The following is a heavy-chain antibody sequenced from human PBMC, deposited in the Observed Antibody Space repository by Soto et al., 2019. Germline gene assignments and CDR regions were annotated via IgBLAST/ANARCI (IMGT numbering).Heavy chain of an antibody. CDR2: IYSGGST. CDR1: GFTVSSNY. Sequence: EVQLVESGGGLIQPGGSLRLSCAASGFTVSSNYMSWVRQAPGKGLEWVAVIYSGGSTYYSDSVKVRFTISRDNSKNTLYIQMNSLRGEDTAVYYWARDQSTSWSVNYYGMDVWGQGTTVSVSS. V-gene: IGHV3-53*01. J-gene: IGHJ6*02. CDR3: ARDQSTSWSVNYYGMDV. D-gene: IGHD6-13*01.